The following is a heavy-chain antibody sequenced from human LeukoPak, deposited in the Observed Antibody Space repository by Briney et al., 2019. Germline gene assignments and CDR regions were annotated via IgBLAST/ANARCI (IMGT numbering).Heavy chain of an antibody. Sequence: ASVKVSCKASGYTFTSYYMHWVRQAPGQGLEWMGVINPSGGATSYAQKFQGRVTMTRDTSTSTVYMELSSLSSDDTAVYYCARDNSRFQYYYDSSGYYYSSDIWGQGTMVTVSS. J-gene: IGHJ3*02. V-gene: IGHV1-46*01. D-gene: IGHD3-22*01. CDR1: GYTFTSYY. CDR3: ARDNSRFQYYYDSSGYYYSSDI. CDR2: INPSGGAT.